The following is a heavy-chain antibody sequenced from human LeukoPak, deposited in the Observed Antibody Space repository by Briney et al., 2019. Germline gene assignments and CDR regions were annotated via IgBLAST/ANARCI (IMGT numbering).Heavy chain of an antibody. V-gene: IGHV1-18*01. J-gene: IGHJ4*02. Sequence: ASVKVSCKASGYTFTSYGISWVRQAPGQGLEWLGWISAYNGNTNYAQKLQGGVTMTTDTSTSTAYMELRSLRSDDTAVYYCARDRPSMIVVVGLFDYWGQGTLVTVSS. CDR3: ARDRPSMIVVVGLFDY. CDR1: GYTFTSYG. CDR2: ISAYNGNT. D-gene: IGHD3-22*01.